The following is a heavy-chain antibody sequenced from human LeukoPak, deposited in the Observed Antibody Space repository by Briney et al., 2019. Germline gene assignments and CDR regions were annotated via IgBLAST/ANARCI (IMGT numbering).Heavy chain of an antibody. V-gene: IGHV4-4*09. CDR2: IYTDGST. J-gene: IGHJ4*02. Sequence: SETLSLTYTVSGGSISPYFRSWIRQPPGKGLEWIGYIYTDGSTKYNPSLKSRVTISLDTSKNQFSLKLSSVTAADTAVYYCARRQTYFDYWGQGTLVTVSS. CDR1: GGSISPYF. CDR3: ARRQTYFDY.